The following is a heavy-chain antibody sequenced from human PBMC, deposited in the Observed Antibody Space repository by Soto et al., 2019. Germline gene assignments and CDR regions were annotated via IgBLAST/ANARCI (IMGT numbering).Heavy chain of an antibody. J-gene: IGHJ4*02. D-gene: IGHD2-8*01. CDR3: AHKGSPGYCTNGVCYTETFDY. CDR1: GFSLSTSGVG. V-gene: IGHV2-5*02. Sequence: QITLKESGPTLVKPTQTLTLTCTFSGFSLSTSGVGVGWIRQPPGKALEWLAFIYWDDDKRYSPSLKSRLTITKDTSKNQVVLTMTNMDPVDTATYYCAHKGSPGYCTNGVCYTETFDYWGQGTLVTVSS. CDR2: IYWDDDK.